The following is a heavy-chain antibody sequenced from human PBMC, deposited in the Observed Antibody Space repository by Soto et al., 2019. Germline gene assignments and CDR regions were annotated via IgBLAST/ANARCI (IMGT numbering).Heavy chain of an antibody. J-gene: IGHJ4*02. D-gene: IGHD1-26*01. CDR2: IYYSGST. CDR3: ARGYSGSRTSWYFDY. V-gene: IGHV4-31*03. Sequence: QVQLQESGPGLVKPSQTLSLTCTVSGGSISSGGYYWSWIRQHPGKGLEWIGYIYYSGSTYYNPSFKSRVTISVDTSKNQFSLKLSSVTAAGTAVYYWARGYSGSRTSWYFDYWGQGTLVTVSS. CDR1: GGSISSGGYY.